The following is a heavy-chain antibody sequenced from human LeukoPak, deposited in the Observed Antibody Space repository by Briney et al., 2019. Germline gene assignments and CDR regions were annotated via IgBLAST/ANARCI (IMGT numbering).Heavy chain of an antibody. J-gene: IGHJ6*03. V-gene: IGHV3-48*01. CDR2: ISSSSDSI. Sequence: PGGSLRLSCAASEFIFSSYNMNWVRQAPGKGLQWISYISSSSDSIYYADSVKGRFTISRDNAENSLYLQMNSLRVEDTAVYYCAKGAGDSSGYYLPSYYYYYYYMDVWGKGTTVTVSS. D-gene: IGHD3-22*01. CDR3: AKGAGDSSGYYLPSYYYYYYYMDV. CDR1: EFIFSSYN.